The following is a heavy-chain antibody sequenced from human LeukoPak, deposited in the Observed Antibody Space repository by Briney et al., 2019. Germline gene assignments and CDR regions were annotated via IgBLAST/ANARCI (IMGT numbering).Heavy chain of an antibody. J-gene: IGHJ4*02. D-gene: IGHD1-1*01. CDR2: IYYSGST. Sequence: TSETLSLTCTVSGGSISSYYWSWIRQPPGKGLEWIGSIYYSGSTYYNPSLKSRVTISVDTSKNQFSLKLSSVTAADTAVYYCARRWVHFDYWGQGNLVTVSS. CDR1: GGSISSYY. CDR3: ARRWVHFDY. V-gene: IGHV4-59*05.